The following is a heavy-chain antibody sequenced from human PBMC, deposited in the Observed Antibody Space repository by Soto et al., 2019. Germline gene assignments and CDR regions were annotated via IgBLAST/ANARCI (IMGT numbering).Heavy chain of an antibody. D-gene: IGHD6-13*01. V-gene: IGHV1-18*01. J-gene: IGHJ4*02. Sequence: ASVKVSCKASGYTFTSYGISRVRQAPGQGLEWMGWISAYNGNTNYAQKLQGRVTMTTDTSTSTAYMELRSLRSDDTAVYYCARVRAAGTLLVNWGQGTLVTVSS. CDR2: ISAYNGNT. CDR1: GYTFTSYG. CDR3: ARVRAAGTLLVN.